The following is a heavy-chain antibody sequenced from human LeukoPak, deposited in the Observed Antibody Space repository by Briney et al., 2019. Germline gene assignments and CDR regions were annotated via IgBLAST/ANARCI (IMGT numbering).Heavy chain of an antibody. D-gene: IGHD2-2*01. Sequence: GESLRISCKGSGYSFTNYWIGWVRQMPGKGLEWMGIIYPGDSDTRYSPSFQGQVTISADKSISTAYLQWSSLKASDTAMYYCARHGCSTTSCAQFGPWGQGTLVTVSS. CDR2: IYPGDSDT. CDR3: ARHGCSTTSCAQFGP. CDR1: GYSFTNYW. V-gene: IGHV5-51*01. J-gene: IGHJ5*02.